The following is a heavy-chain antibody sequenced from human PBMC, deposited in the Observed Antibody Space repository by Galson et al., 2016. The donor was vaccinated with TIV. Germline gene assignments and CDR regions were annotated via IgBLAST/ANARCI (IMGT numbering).Heavy chain of an antibody. J-gene: IGHJ4*02. Sequence: SLRLSCAASEFTFSSYAMSWVRQAPGKGLEWVSSISSFGGSAYYAHSVKGRFTISRDDSQLFLQMNSLRAEATAVYYCARDRFGAHEAGGSLFDYWGQGTLVTVSS. D-gene: IGHD2-15*01. V-gene: IGHV3-23*01. CDR1: EFTFSSYA. CDR3: ARDRFGAHEAGGSLFDY. CDR2: ISSFGGSA.